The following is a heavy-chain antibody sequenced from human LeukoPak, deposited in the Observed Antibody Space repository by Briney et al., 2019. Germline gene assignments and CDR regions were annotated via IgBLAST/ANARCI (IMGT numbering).Heavy chain of an antibody. CDR3: ARLFCLSTSCFSYSSVDV. D-gene: IGHD2-2*01. CDR2: AYYSGGS. Sequence: SETLSLTCTVSGGSISNSYWSWIRQPPGKGLEWIGYAYYSGGSNYNPSLRSRVTISVDTSKNQFSLRLSSVTAADTAVYYCARLFCLSTSCFSYSSVDVWGQGTTVTVSS. V-gene: IGHV4-59*08. CDR1: GGSISNSY. J-gene: IGHJ6*02.